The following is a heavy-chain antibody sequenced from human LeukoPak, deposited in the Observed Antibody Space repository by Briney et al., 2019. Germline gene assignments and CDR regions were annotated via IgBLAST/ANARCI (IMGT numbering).Heavy chain of an antibody. CDR1: GFTFVDYA. Sequence: GGSLRLSCAASGFTFVDYAMPWVRQAPGKGLEWVSGISWNSGSIGYADSVKGRFTISRDNAKNSLYLQMNSLRAEDTALYYCAKDSSYSSSWSRDWGQGTLVTVSS. J-gene: IGHJ4*02. CDR2: ISWNSGSI. CDR3: AKDSSYSSSWSRD. V-gene: IGHV3-9*01. D-gene: IGHD6-13*01.